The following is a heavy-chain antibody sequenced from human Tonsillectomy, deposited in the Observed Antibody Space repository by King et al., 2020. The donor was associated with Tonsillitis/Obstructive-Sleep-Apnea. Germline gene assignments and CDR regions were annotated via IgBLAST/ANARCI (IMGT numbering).Heavy chain of an antibody. CDR3: ARGRLFGVVNPTWFDP. V-gene: IGHV3-21*01. D-gene: IGHD3-3*01. CDR1: GFSFSSHS. CDR2: VSRSGSDI. J-gene: IGHJ5*02. Sequence: VQLVESGGGLVKPGGSLRLSCAATGFSFSSHSMNWVRQVPGKGLEWVAFVSRSGSDIYFADSVKGRFTISRYNAKNSLYLQMNSLRAEDTAVYYCARGRLFGVVNPTWFDPWGQGTLVTVSS.